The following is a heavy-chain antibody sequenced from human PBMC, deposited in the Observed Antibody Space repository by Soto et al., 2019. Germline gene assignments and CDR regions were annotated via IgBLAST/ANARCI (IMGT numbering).Heavy chain of an antibody. CDR2: VRSDGDTT. V-gene: IGHV3-23*01. CDR3: AKGKGVGATPDGANC. Sequence: EVQVLESGGGLVQPGGSLRLSCAASGFTFTGYGMNWVRQAPGKGLEWVSGVRSDGDTTYNAESVKGRFTVSRDTSKNAVYLQMNSLRVEDMAVYYCAKGKGVGATPDGANCWGQGTLVTVSP. CDR1: GFTFTGYG. D-gene: IGHD1-26*01. J-gene: IGHJ4*02.